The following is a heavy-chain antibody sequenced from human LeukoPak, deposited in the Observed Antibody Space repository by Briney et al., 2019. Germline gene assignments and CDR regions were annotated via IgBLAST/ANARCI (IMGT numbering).Heavy chain of an antibody. Sequence: GRSLRLSCAASGFTFSSYAMHWVRQAPGKGLEWVAVISYDGSSKNYADSVKGRFTISRDNSKNTLYLQMNSLRAEDTAVYYCTRDRDYYGSGYSDYWGQGTLVTVSS. CDR1: GFTFSSYA. V-gene: IGHV3-30-3*01. CDR2: ISYDGSSK. CDR3: TRDRDYYGSGYSDY. J-gene: IGHJ4*02. D-gene: IGHD3-10*01.